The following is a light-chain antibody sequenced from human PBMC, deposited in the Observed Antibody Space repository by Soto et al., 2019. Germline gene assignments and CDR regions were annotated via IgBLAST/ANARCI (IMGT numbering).Light chain of an antibody. CDR1: QSFSSN. Sequence: EIVMTQSPATLSVSPGERATLSCRASQSFSSNLAWYQQKPGQAPRLLVYGTSSRATGIPDRFSGSGSGTDFSLTISRLEPEDFAVYYCQQYASSPITFGQGTRLEIK. CDR3: QQYASSPIT. J-gene: IGKJ5*01. V-gene: IGKV3-20*01. CDR2: GTS.